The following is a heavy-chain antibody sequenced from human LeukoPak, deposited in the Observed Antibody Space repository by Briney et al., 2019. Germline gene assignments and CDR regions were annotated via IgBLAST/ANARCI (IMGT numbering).Heavy chain of an antibody. CDR1: GYTFTSYG. J-gene: IGHJ4*02. CDR3: ARGGHYDILTGYYTNYDY. V-gene: IGHV1-69*13. CDR2: IIPIFGTA. D-gene: IGHD3-9*01. Sequence: GASVKVSCKASGYTFTSYGISWVRQAPGQGLEWMGGIIPIFGTANYAQRFQGRVTITADESTSTAYMELSSLRSEDTAVYYCARGGHYDILTGYYTNYDYWGQGTLVTVSS.